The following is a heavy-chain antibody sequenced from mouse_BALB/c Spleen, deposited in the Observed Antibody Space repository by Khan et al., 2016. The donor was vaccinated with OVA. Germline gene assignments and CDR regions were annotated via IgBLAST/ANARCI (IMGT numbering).Heavy chain of an antibody. Sequence: VQLQQSGPGLVQPSQSLSITCTVSGFSLTTYGIHWVRQSPGKGLEWLGLIWSGGNTDYNAPFISRLSISKDNSKSQVFFKMNSLQADDTAIYYCASNSYRYDFTYWGQGTLVTVSA. J-gene: IGHJ3*01. CDR2: IWSGGNT. V-gene: IGHV2-2*01. D-gene: IGHD2-12*01. CDR3: ASNSYRYDFTY. CDR1: GFSLTTYG.